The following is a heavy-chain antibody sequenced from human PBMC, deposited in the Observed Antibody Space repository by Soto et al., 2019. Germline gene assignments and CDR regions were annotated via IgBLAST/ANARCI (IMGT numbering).Heavy chain of an antibody. CDR3: ARDYGDLVSDS. J-gene: IGHJ4*02. CDR1: GFTLSRNG. D-gene: IGHD4-17*01. V-gene: IGHV3-33*01. CDR2: LWNDGYTK. Sequence: QVQLVQSGGGVVQPGGSLRLSCAASGFTLSRNGMHWVRQAPGKGLEWVAILWNDGYTKYYADSVQGRFAISRDSSKNPLYLQMNSLRVDDTAVYYCARDYGDLVSDSWGQGTLVTVSS.